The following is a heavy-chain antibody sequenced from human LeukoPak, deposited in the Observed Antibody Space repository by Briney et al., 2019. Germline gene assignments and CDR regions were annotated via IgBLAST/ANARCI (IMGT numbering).Heavy chain of an antibody. CDR2: ISYDGSNK. CDR3: WDFRGGY. J-gene: IGHJ4*02. D-gene: IGHD4-23*01. V-gene: IGHV3-30*03. CDR1: GFTFSSYG. Sequence: QPGRSLRLSCAASGFTFSSYGMPWVRQAPGKGLEWVAVISYDGSNKYYADSVKGRFTISRDNSKSTLHLQLNSLGAEDTAVYYCWDFRGGYWGQGTLVTVSS.